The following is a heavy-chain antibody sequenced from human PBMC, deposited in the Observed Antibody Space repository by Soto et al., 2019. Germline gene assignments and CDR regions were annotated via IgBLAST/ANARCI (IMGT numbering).Heavy chain of an antibody. J-gene: IGHJ4*02. CDR2: IKSKTDGGTT. CDR1: GFTFSNAW. V-gene: IGHV3-15*01. Sequence: GSLRLSCAASGFTFSNAWMSWVRQAPGKGLEWVGRIKSKTDGGTTDYAAPVKGRFTISRDDSKNTLYLQMNSLKTEDTAVYYCTPDLRYSSSWFDYWGQGTLVTVSS. CDR3: TPDLRYSSSWFDY. D-gene: IGHD6-13*01.